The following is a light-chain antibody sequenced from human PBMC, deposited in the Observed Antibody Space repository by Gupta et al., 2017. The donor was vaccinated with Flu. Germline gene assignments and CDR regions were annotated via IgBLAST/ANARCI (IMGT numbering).Light chain of an antibody. J-gene: IGKJ1*01. CDR1: QSINVW. CDR3: QQYKSNPWT. V-gene: IGKV1-5*03. Sequence: DIQMTQSPSTLYASVGDRVTITCRASQSINVWLAWFQKKPGEAPKSLIYKASNLESGVPSRFSGSGSGTEFSLTISSLQPDDFATYYCQQYKSNPWTFGQGTKVEIK. CDR2: KAS.